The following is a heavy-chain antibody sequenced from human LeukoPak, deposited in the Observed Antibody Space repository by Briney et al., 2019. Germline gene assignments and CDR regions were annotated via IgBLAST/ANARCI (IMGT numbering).Heavy chain of an antibody. D-gene: IGHD3-22*01. CDR2: IYIGGST. CDR1: GFNVSSNY. J-gene: IGHJ3*02. Sequence: PGGSLRLSCAASGFNVSSNYMSWVRQAPAKGLESVSIIYIGGSTYYADSVKGRFTISRDNSKNTLYLQMNSLRAEDTAVYYCARDISSGYYDAFDIWGQGTMVTVSS. V-gene: IGHV3-66*01. CDR3: ARDISSGYYDAFDI.